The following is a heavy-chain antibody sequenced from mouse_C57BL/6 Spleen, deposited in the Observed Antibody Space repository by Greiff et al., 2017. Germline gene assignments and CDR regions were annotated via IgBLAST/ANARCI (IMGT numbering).Heavy chain of an antibody. CDR2: ISNLAYSI. V-gene: IGHV5-15*01. CDR1: GFTFSDYG. D-gene: IGHD2-1*01. Sequence: EVQLVESGGGLVQPGGSLKLSCAASGFTFSDYGMAWVRQAPRKGLEWVAFISNLAYSIYYADTVTSRFTISRENAKNTLYLEMSSLRSEDTAMYYVARQVYDGNRYYYAMDCWGQGTSVTVSS. J-gene: IGHJ4*01. CDR3: ARQVYDGNRYYYAMDC.